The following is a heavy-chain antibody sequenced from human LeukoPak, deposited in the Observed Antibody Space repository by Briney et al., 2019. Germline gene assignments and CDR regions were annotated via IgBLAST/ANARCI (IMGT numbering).Heavy chain of an antibody. CDR3: AKDAGPRGTYSGLFDY. Sequence: PGGSLRLSCAASGFTLTNYAMAWVRQAPGKGLEWVSALTGGGGTTLCADSVRGRFTISRDNSKNTLYLQMNSLRAEDTAIYYCAKDAGPRGTYSGLFDYWGQGTLVAVSP. V-gene: IGHV3-23*01. J-gene: IGHJ4*02. D-gene: IGHD1-26*01. CDR2: LTGGGGTT. CDR1: GFTLTNYA.